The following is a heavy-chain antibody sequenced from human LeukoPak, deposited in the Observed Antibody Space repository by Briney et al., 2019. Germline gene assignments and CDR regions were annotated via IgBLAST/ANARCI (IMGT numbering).Heavy chain of an antibody. V-gene: IGHV1-18*01. Sequence: ASVKVSCKASGYTFTSYGISWVRQAPGQGLEWMGWISAYNGNTNYAQKLQGRVTMTTDTSTSTAYMEVTSLRSEDTAVYYCARSWSSGYYFEFWGQGTLVTVSS. D-gene: IGHD3-22*01. CDR1: GYTFTSYG. CDR3: ARSWSSGYYFEF. CDR2: ISAYNGNT. J-gene: IGHJ4*02.